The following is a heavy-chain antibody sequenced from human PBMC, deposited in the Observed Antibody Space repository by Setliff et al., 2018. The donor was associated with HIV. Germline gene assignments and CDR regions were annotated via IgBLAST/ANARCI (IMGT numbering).Heavy chain of an antibody. CDR1: RSTFNNHT. Sequence: SVKVSCKASRSTFNNHTINWVRQAPGQGLDWMGRIIPILGVANYAQRFQGKVTITADKSTSTAYMELTSLRFDDTAMYYCVRGVQSPPHYSYYYMDVWGEGTMVTVSS. J-gene: IGHJ6*03. CDR3: VRGVQSPPHYSYYYMDV. CDR2: IIPILGVA. V-gene: IGHV1-69*02. D-gene: IGHD3-3*01.